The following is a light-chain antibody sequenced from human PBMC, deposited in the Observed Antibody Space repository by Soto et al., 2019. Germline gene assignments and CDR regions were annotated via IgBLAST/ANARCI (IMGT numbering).Light chain of an antibody. V-gene: IGLV2-23*01. J-gene: IGLJ2*01. CDR2: ADY. CDR1: SSYVETYNI. CDR3: CSSASRRHVV. Sequence: QSALTQPASVSRSRGLSITISCTGTSSYVETYNIVSWYQHHPGKAPKLIIYADYKRPSGVSDRFYGSKSGNTASLTISGLQAEDEADYYCCSSASRRHVVFGAGTKLTVL.